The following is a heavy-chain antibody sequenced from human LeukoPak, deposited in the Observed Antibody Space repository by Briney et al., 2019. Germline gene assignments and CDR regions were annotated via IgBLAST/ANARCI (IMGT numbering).Heavy chain of an antibody. CDR3: ANVPAAGDSLDC. V-gene: IGHV3-23*01. CDR2: ISGSGSRT. D-gene: IGHD6-13*01. J-gene: IGHJ4*02. CDR1: GFTFSSYA. Sequence: GGSLRLSCAASGFTFSSYAMSWVRRAPGKGLEWVSVISGSGSRTYYADSVKGRFTISRDNSKNTLYLQMNNMRAEDTAVYYCANVPAAGDSLDCWGQGTLVTVSS.